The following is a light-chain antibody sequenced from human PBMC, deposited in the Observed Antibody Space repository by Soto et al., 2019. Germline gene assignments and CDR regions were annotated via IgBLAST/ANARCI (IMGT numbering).Light chain of an antibody. Sequence: EIVMTQSPLSLPGTPVEPSSISFISSQSVNTYLGWYQQRPGQAPILLIYDASNRATGIPARFSGSGSGTDFTLTISSLEPEDFAVYYCQQRSNWPLTFGGGTKVDI. CDR2: DAS. J-gene: IGKJ4*01. CDR3: QQRSNWPLT. CDR1: QSVNTY. V-gene: IGKV3-11*01.